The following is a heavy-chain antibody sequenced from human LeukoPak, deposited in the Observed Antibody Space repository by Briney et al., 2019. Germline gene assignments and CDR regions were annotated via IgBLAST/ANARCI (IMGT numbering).Heavy chain of an antibody. CDR3: AKDPTFDY. CDR1: GFTFSSYE. V-gene: IGHV3-48*03. CDR2: ISSSGSTI. Sequence: PGGSLRLSCAASGFTFSSYEMNWVRQAPGKGLEWVSYISSSGSTIYYADSVEGRFTISRDNSKNTLYLQMNSLRAEDTAVYYCAKDPTFDYWGQGTLVTVSS. J-gene: IGHJ4*02.